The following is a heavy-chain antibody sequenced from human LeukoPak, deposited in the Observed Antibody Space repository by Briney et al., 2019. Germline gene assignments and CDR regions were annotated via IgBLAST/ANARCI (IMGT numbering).Heavy chain of an antibody. CDR3: ARGQKYRNGYTVTELGSGYFDY. Sequence: SETLPLTCAVYGGSFSGYYWSWIRQPPGKGLEYIGYIFYSGRTNYNPSLKSRLTISVDTSKNQFSLTLSSVTAADTAVYYCARGQKYRNGYTVTELGSGYFDYWGQGTLVTVSS. D-gene: IGHD5-18*01. V-gene: IGHV4-59*01. CDR1: GGSFSGYY. CDR2: IFYSGRT. J-gene: IGHJ4*02.